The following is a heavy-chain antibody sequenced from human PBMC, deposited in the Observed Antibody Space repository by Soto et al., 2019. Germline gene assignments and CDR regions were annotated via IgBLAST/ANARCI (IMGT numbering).Heavy chain of an antibody. Sequence: SVKVSCKASGDSFNSYAISWVRQAPGQGLEWMGGIIPIFHTANHAQKFQARVTMTADESASTAYMELSGLRSEDTAVYYCASVGYCNTTNCLFYYYHYGMDVWGQGTTVTVSS. CDR2: IIPIFHTA. D-gene: IGHD2-2*01. J-gene: IGHJ6*02. CDR1: GDSFNSYA. V-gene: IGHV1-69*13. CDR3: ASVGYCNTTNCLFYYYHYGMDV.